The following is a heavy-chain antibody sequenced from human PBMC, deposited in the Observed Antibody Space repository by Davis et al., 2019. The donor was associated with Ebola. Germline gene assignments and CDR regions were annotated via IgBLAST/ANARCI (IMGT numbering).Heavy chain of an antibody. Sequence: SVKVSCKASGGTFSSYAISWVRQAPGQGLEWMGGIIPIFGTANYAQKFQGRVTITADESTSTAYMELSSLRSEDTAVYYCAAGGYDMYYFDYWGQGTLITVSS. D-gene: IGHD3-9*01. V-gene: IGHV1-69*13. J-gene: IGHJ4*02. CDR1: GGTFSSYA. CDR3: AAGGYDMYYFDY. CDR2: IIPIFGTA.